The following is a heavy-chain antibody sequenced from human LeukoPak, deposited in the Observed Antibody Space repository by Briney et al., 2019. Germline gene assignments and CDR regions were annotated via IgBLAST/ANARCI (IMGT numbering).Heavy chain of an antibody. CDR1: GGSISSGSYH. D-gene: IGHD5-18*01. J-gene: IGHJ4*02. V-gene: IGHV4-61*02. Sequence: PSQTLSLTCTVSGGSISSGSYHWSWIRQPAGKGLEWIGRIYTSGSTNYNPSLKSRVTISVDTSKNQFSLKLSSVTAADTAVYYCARGVPDTAMVLDLFDYWGQGTLVTVSS. CDR3: ARGVPDTAMVLDLFDY. CDR2: IYTSGST.